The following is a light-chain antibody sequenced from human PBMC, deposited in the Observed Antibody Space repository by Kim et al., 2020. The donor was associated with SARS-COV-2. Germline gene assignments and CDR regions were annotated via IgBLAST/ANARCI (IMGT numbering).Light chain of an antibody. CDR3: QQSNSTPLT. Sequence: ASVGDRVTITCRASQSISTNLNWYQQKSGKAPKRLIYAASSLQGGVPSRFSGSGSGTDFTLTISSLQPEDSATYYCQQSNSTPLTFGGGTKVDIK. CDR2: AAS. J-gene: IGKJ4*01. V-gene: IGKV1-39*01. CDR1: QSISTN.